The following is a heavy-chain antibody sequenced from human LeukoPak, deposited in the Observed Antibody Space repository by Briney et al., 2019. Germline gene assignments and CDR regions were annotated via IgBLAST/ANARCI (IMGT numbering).Heavy chain of an antibody. V-gene: IGHV4-59*11. CDR1: GGSINGHY. CDR2: IHCSGRA. Sequence: SETLSLTCTVSGGSINGHYWTRIRQPPGKGLEWIGQIHCSGRADYNPSLKRRVTISVDTSKNQISLNLNSVTAADTAVYYCARFGVDYDMDVWGQGTTVAVSS. CDR3: ARFGVDYDMDV. J-gene: IGHJ6*02. D-gene: IGHD3-16*01.